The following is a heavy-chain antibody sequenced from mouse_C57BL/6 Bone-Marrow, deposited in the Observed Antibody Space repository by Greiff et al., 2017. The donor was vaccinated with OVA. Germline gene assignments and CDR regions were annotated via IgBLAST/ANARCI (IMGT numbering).Heavy chain of an antibody. V-gene: IGHV1-63*01. J-gene: IGHJ4*01. CDR2: IYPGGGYT. Sequence: QVQLKQSGAELVRPGTSVKMSCKASGYTFTNYWIGWAKQRPGHCLEWIGDIYPGGGYTTYNEKFKGKATLTTDNSSSTADIQFSSLTSEDSAIYYCARGVTMDYWGQGTSVTVSS. D-gene: IGHD2-1*01. CDR1: GYTFTNYW. CDR3: ARGVTMDY.